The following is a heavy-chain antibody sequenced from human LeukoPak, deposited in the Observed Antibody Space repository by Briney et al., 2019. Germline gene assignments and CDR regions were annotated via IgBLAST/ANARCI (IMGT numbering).Heavy chain of an antibody. J-gene: IGHJ5*02. CDR2: IYYSGST. Sequence: SETLSLTCTVSGGSISSYYWSWIRQPPGKGLEWIGYIYYSGSTNYNPSLKGRVTISVDTSKNQFSLKLSSVTAADTAVYYCARNPYYDFWSGYYHNWFDPWGQGTLVTVSS. D-gene: IGHD3-3*01. CDR3: ARNPYYDFWSGYYHNWFDP. V-gene: IGHV4-59*01. CDR1: GGSISSYY.